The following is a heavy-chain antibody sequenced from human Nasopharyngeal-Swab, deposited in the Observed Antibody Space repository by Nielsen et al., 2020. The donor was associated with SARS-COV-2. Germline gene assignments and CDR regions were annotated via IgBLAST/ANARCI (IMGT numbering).Heavy chain of an antibody. CDR1: GFTFSSYW. CDR3: ARDIDDYVWGSYFDY. CDR2: INSDGSST. V-gene: IGHV3-74*01. D-gene: IGHD3-16*01. Sequence: GGSLRLSCAASGFTFSSYWMHWVRQAPGKGLVWVSRINSDGSSTSYADSVKGRFTISRDNAKNTLYLQMNSLRAEDTAVYNCARDIDDYVWGSYFDYWGQGTLVTVSS. J-gene: IGHJ4*02.